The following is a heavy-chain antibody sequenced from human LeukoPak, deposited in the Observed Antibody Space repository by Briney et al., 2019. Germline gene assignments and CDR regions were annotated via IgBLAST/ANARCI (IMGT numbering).Heavy chain of an antibody. J-gene: IGHJ4*02. CDR3: AKARTYYYDSRTPVSFDY. V-gene: IGHV3-23*01. D-gene: IGHD3-22*01. CDR1: GFTFSSYA. Sequence: PTGGSLRLSCVASGFTFSSYAMSWVRQAPGKGLEWVPAISGSGGSTYYADSVKGRFTISRDNSKNTLYLQMNSLRAEDTAVYYCAKARTYYYDSRTPVSFDYWGQGTLVTVSS. CDR2: ISGSGGST.